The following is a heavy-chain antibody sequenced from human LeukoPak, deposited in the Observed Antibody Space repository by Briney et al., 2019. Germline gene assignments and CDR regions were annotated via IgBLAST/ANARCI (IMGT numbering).Heavy chain of an antibody. V-gene: IGHV3-74*01. Sequence: QPGGSLRLSCAASGFTFSNYWLHWVRQAPGKGLVWVSRINIDGATTTYADSVRGRFTVSRDNAQNTLWLQMNSLRAEDTALYYCARETAVSGGIFLDYWGQGTLVTVSS. J-gene: IGHJ4*02. D-gene: IGHD3-9*01. CDR1: GFTFSNYW. CDR2: INIDGATT. CDR3: ARETAVSGGIFLDY.